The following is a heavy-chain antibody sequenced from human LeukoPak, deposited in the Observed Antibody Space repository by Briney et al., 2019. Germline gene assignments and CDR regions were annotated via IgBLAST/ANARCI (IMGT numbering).Heavy chain of an antibody. V-gene: IGHV1-18*01. D-gene: IGHD6-13*01. J-gene: IGHJ5*02. CDR3: ARAPGISSSWYNWFDP. Sequence: ASVKVSCKASGYTFTSYGISWVRQAPGQGLEWMGWISAYNGNTNYAQKLQGRVTITTDTSTSTAYMELRSLRSDDTAVYYCARAPGISSSWYNWFDPWGQGTLVTVSS. CDR2: ISAYNGNT. CDR1: GYTFTSYG.